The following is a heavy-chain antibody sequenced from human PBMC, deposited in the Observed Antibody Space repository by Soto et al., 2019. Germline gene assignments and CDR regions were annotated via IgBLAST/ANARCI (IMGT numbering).Heavy chain of an antibody. CDR2: ISWNSGSI. J-gene: IGHJ3*01. Sequence: GGSLRLSCAASAFTSEDYAMHLVRQALGKGLEWASGISWNSGSIGYADSVKGRFTISRDNAKNSLYLQRNSLRAEDTALYYCAKDLDISPMLGPSLAFVFWYPATM. D-gene: IGHD3-9*01. CDR1: AFTSEDYA. CDR3: AKDLDISPMLGPSLAFVF. V-gene: IGHV3-9*02.